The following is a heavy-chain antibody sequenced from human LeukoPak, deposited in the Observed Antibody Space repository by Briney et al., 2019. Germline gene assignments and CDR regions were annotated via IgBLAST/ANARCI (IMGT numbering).Heavy chain of an antibody. J-gene: IGHJ5*02. D-gene: IGHD2-2*01. CDR1: GGSISSYY. V-gene: IGHV4-59*01. Sequence: SETLSLTCTVSGGSISSYYWSWIRQPPGKGLEWIGYIYYSGSTNYNPSLKSRVTISVDTSKNQFSLKLSSVTAADTAVYYCAGGPIVVVPAYWFDPWGQGTLVTVPP. CDR2: IYYSGST. CDR3: AGGPIVVVPAYWFDP.